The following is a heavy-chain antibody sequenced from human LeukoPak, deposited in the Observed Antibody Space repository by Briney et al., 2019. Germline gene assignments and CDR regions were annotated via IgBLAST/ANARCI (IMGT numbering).Heavy chain of an antibody. CDR3: ARDDVSATMGFDS. Sequence: ASVKVSCEASGATFSRSAISWVRQAPGQGLGWMGCVIPILGTTNNAQKSQYRVSITTDESTSTAYREGRRMRSVDTAGYYCARDDVSATMGFDSWGQGTLVTVSS. D-gene: IGHD1-26*01. J-gene: IGHJ4*02. CDR1: GATFSRSA. V-gene: IGHV1-69*05. CDR2: VIPILGTT.